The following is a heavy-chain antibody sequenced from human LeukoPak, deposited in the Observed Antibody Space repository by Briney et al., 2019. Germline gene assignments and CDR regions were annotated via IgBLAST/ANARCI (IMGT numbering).Heavy chain of an antibody. V-gene: IGHV3-74*01. CDR1: GFTFTNYW. CDR3: ARDGMTYGRHFDY. CDR2: INSDGSGT. J-gene: IGHJ4*02. D-gene: IGHD3-10*01. Sequence: GGSLRLSCAASGFTFTNYWMHWVRQVSGKGLVWVSRINSDGSGTRYADFVKGRFTISRDNAKSTVYLQMNSLRTDDTAVYSCARDGMTYGRHFDYWGQGILVTVSS.